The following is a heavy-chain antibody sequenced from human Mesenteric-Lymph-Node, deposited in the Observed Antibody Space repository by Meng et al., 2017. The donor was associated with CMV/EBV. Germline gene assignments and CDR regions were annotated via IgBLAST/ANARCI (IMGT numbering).Heavy chain of an antibody. CDR3: ARRDSLSHREFDY. V-gene: IGHV4-4*02. D-gene: IGHD1-26*01. CDR1: RRRKG. Sequence: RRRKGRRRERKERGKGREGRGEKKKKGRKKEKKKIKRRVTKSVEKSKNQFSLRLSSVTAADTAVYYCARRDSLSHREFDYWGQGTLVTVSS. J-gene: IGHJ4*02. CDR2: KKKKGRK.